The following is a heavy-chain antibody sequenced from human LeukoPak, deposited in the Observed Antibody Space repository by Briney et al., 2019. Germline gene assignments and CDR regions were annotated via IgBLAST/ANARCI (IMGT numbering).Heavy chain of an antibody. CDR3: ARGKWDSGSNYFDY. Sequence: ASVKVSCKASGGTFSSYAISWVRQAPGQGLEWMGRIIPILGIANYAQKFQGRVTITADKSTSTAYMELSSLSSEDTAMYYCARGKWDSGSNYFDYWGQGTLVTVSS. D-gene: IGHD1-26*01. CDR1: GGTFSSYA. V-gene: IGHV1-69*04. J-gene: IGHJ4*02. CDR2: IIPILGIA.